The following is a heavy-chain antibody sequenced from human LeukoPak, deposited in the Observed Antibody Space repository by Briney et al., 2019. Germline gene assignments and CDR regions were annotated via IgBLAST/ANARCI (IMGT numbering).Heavy chain of an antibody. CDR1: GFTFTTYG. V-gene: IGHV3-33*06. Sequence: GGSLRLSCAASGFTFTTYGMHWVRQAPGKGLEWVAVIWYDGSDKYYADSVKGRFTISRDNSKNTLYLQMNSLRAEDTAVYYCVKQGGTYYFDHWGQGTPVTVSS. CDR2: IWYDGSDK. D-gene: IGHD3-16*01. CDR3: VKQGGTYYFDH. J-gene: IGHJ4*02.